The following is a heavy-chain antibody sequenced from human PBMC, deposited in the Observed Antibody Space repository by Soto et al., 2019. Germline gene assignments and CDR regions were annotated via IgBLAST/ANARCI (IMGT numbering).Heavy chain of an antibody. V-gene: IGHV4-59*01. CDR2: MSYSGST. D-gene: IGHD3-10*01. Sequence: SETLSLTCTVHGGSISNYYWSWIRQHPGKGLAWNGYMSYSGSTKNNPSLKSRVTRLVDTSKKQFSLKLSSVSVADTAVYYCARGLYGLGSYYVKDNYKYYVMDVWGQGTTVTVSS. CDR3: ARGLYGLGSYYVKDNYKYYVMDV. CDR1: GGSISNYY. J-gene: IGHJ6*02.